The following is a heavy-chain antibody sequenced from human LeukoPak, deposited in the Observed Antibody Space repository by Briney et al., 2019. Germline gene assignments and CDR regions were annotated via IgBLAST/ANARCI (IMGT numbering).Heavy chain of an antibody. J-gene: IGHJ4*02. Sequence: GGSLGLSCAASGFTLSNFGMHWVRQAPGKGLEWVAFIRYDGVIQFYADSVKGRFTISRDDSKNTLFLHMNTLRAEDTAVYYCAKDRAWKFYFDSWGQGTLVTVSS. V-gene: IGHV3-30*02. CDR3: AKDRAWKFYFDS. CDR2: IRYDGVIQ. CDR1: GFTLSNFG. D-gene: IGHD1-1*01.